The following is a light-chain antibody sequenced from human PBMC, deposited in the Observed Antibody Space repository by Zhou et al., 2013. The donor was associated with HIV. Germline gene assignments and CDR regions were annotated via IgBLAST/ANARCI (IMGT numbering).Light chain of an antibody. CDR2: GAS. CDR1: QSVTSNY. CDR3: QQYGSSPPIT. Sequence: EIVLTQSPGTLSLSPGESATLSCRASQSVTSNYLGWYQQKPGQAPRLLIYGASNRATGVPDRFSGSGSGTDFTLTISRLEPEDFAVYYCQQYGSSPPITFGQGTRLEF. V-gene: IGKV3-20*01. J-gene: IGKJ5*01.